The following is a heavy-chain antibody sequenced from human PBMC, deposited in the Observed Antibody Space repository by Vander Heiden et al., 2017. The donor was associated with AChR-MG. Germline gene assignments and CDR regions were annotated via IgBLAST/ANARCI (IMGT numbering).Heavy chain of an antibody. Sequence: QVQLVESGGGVVQPGRSLRLSCAASGFTFSSYAMHWVRQAPGKGLEWVAVISYDGSNKYYADSVKGRFTISRDNSKNTLYLQMNSLRAEDTAVYYCARDVSLSSGWYYFDYWGQGTLVTVSS. CDR1: GFTFSSYA. CDR2: ISYDGSNK. D-gene: IGHD6-19*01. J-gene: IGHJ4*02. CDR3: ARDVSLSSGWYYFDY. V-gene: IGHV3-30-3*01.